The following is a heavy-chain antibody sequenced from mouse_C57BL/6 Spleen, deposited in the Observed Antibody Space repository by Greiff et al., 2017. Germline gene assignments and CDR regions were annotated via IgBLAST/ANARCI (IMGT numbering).Heavy chain of an antibody. V-gene: IGHV5-6*01. CDR2: ISSGGSYT. D-gene: IGHD6-2*01. CDR1: GFTFSSYG. Sequence: EVKLMESGGDLVKPGGSLKLSCAASGFTFSSYGMSWVRQTPDKRLEWVATISSGGSYTYYPDSVKGRFTISRDNAKNTLYLQMSSLRSEDSDMYNYDSLTNDVAVYYAKDYWGQGTSVTVSS. J-gene: IGHJ4*01. CDR3: DSLTNDVAVYYAKDY.